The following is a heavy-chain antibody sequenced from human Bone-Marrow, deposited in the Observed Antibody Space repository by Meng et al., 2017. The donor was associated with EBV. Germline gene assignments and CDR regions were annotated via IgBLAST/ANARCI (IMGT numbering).Heavy chain of an antibody. CDR2: INAAIANT. J-gene: IGHJ4*02. Sequence: LLVQVGCELRKPGASVKVFRKGPGYNFTTYAIHWVRQAPGKRLEWMGWINAAIANTKYSQRLHDRLTNTSDTSANTVYMELSSLTSEDTALYYCAASPGDPRAGIDSWGQGTLVTVSS. D-gene: IGHD4-17*01. CDR1: GYNFTTYA. CDR3: AASPGDPRAGIDS. V-gene: IGHV1-3*01.